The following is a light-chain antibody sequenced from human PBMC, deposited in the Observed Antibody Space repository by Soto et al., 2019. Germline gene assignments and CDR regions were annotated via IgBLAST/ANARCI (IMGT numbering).Light chain of an antibody. CDR3: ASWDDSLNGLYV. Sequence: QSVLTQPASVSGSPGQSITISCSGTTSDVGGYNLVSWYQQHTAKAPKLLIYEGTQRPSGVSSRFSGSKSGNTASLAISGLQSEDEADYYCASWDDSLNGLYVFGAGTKLTVL. CDR2: EGT. J-gene: IGLJ1*01. V-gene: IGLV2-14*02. CDR1: TSDVGGYNL.